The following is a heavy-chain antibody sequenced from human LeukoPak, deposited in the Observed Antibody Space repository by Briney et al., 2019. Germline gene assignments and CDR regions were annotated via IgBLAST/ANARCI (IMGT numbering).Heavy chain of an antibody. V-gene: IGHV4-4*07. CDR3: GGSRDGYIDY. CDR2: IYTSGST. Sequence: PSETLSLTCTVSGGSISSYYWSWIRQPAGKGLEWIGRIYTSGSTNYNPSLRSRVTMSLATSKNQFSLKLSSVTAADTAVYYCGGSRDGYIDYWGQGTLVTVSS. D-gene: IGHD5-24*01. J-gene: IGHJ4*02. CDR1: GGSISSYY.